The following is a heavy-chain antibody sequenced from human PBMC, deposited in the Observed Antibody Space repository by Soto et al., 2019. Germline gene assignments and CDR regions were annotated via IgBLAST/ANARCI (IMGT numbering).Heavy chain of an antibody. CDR1: AFSLSTGGVG. CDR2: IYWDDDK. Sequence: QITLKESGPTLVKPTQTLTLTCTFSAFSLSTGGVGVGWIRQPPGKALEWLALIYWDDDKRYSPSLRRRLTTTTDTSKNQVVLTMTNMDPVDTATYYCIQSRCGGDCLQSYASYYYYGMDVWGQGTTVTVSS. D-gene: IGHD2-21*02. CDR3: IQSRCGGDCLQSYASYYYYGMDV. J-gene: IGHJ6*02. V-gene: IGHV2-5*02.